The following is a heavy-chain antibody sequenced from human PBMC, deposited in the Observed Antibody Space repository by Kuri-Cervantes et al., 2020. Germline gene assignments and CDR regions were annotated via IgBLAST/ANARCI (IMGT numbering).Heavy chain of an antibody. CDR2: IFSNDEK. V-gene: IGHV2-26*01. Sequence: TWIRQPPGKALEWLAHIFSNDEKSYSTSLKSRLTISKDTSKSQVVLTMTNMDPVDTATYYCARIMALGSFYYFDYWGQGTLVTVSS. J-gene: IGHJ4*02. CDR3: ARIMALGSFYYFDY. D-gene: IGHD3-10*01.